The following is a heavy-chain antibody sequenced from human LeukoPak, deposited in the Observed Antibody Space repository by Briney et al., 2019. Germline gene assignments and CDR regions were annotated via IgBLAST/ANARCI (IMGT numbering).Heavy chain of an antibody. CDR2: VYYSGSA. J-gene: IGHJ4*02. V-gene: IGHV4-61*01. D-gene: IGHD6-19*01. CDR1: NDSITSGIYY. Sequence: PSQTLSLTCTVSNDSITSGIYYWTWIRQPPGKGLEWIGHVYYSGSANFHPSLKSRVTVSVDTSKNQFSLTLTSLTAADTATYYCARARGSGKFAELDRWGQGALVIVSS. CDR3: ARARGSGKFAELDR.